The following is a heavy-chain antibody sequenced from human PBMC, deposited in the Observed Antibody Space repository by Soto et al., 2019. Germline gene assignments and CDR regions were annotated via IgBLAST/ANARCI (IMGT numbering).Heavy chain of an antibody. CDR1: GFTFSSYA. CDR3: AKNQYYDYIWGSYSTYFDY. D-gene: IGHD3-16*01. CDR2: FSGSGGST. J-gene: IGHJ4*02. Sequence: EVQLLESGGGLVQPGGSLRLSCAASGFTFSSYAMSWVRQAPGKGLEWVSAFSGSGGSTYYADSVKGRFTISRDNSKNTLYLQMNSLRAEDTAVYYCAKNQYYDYIWGSYSTYFDYWGQGTLVTVSS. V-gene: IGHV3-23*01.